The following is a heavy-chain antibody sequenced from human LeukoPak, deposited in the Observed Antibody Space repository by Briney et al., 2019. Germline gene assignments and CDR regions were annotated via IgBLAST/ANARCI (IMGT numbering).Heavy chain of an antibody. CDR3: ASNSGSYSRRERRPVYMDV. Sequence: PSETLSLTCTVSGGSISSSSYYWGWIRQPPGKGLEWLGSIYYSGSTYYNPSLKSRVTISVDTSKNQFSLKLSSVTAADTAVYYCASNSGSYSRRERRPVYMDVWGKGTMVTVSS. CDR1: GGSISSSSYY. CDR2: IYYSGST. D-gene: IGHD1-26*01. V-gene: IGHV4-39*01. J-gene: IGHJ6*03.